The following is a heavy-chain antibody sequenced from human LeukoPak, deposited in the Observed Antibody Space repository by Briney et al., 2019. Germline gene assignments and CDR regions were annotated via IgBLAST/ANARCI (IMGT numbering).Heavy chain of an antibody. J-gene: IGHJ2*01. D-gene: IGHD1-14*01. V-gene: IGHV3-15*01. CDR1: GFTFSNAW. Sequence: PGGSLRLSCAASGFTFSNAWMSWVRQAPGKGLEWVGRIKSKTDGGTTNYAAPVKGRFTISRDDSKNTLFLQMNSLKTEDTAVYYCTTAPNPEGYWYFDLWGRGTLVTVSS. CDR2: IKSKTDGGTT. CDR3: TTAPNPEGYWYFDL.